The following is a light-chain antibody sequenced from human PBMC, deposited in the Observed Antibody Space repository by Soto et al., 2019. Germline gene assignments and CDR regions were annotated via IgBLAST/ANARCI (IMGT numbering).Light chain of an antibody. J-gene: IGLJ3*02. CDR2: SDN. V-gene: IGLV1-44*01. Sequence: QSVLTQPPSASGTPGQRVTISCSGSRSNIGSNTVNWYQQLPGTAPKLLIYSDNQRPSGVPDRFSGSKSGSSASLAISGLQSEDEADYYCAAWDDSLYAPVFGGGTKLTVL. CDR3: AAWDDSLYAPV. CDR1: RSNIGSNT.